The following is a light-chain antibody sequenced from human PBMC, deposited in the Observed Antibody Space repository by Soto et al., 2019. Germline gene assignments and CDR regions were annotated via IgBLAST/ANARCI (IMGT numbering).Light chain of an antibody. J-gene: IGLJ1*01. CDR1: NIGSEKS. CDR2: DDS. CDR3: QVWDSSSDQYV. Sequence: SYELTQPPSVSVAPGQPARIACGGTNIGSEKSVHWYQQKPGQAPVLVVYDDSDRPSGIPERFSGSNSGDTATLIISRVEAGDEADYYCQVWDSSSDQYVFATGTKLTVL. V-gene: IGLV3-21*02.